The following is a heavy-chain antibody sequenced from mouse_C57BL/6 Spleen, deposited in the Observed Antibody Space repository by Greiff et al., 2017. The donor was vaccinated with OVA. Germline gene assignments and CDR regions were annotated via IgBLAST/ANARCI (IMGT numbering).Heavy chain of an antibody. D-gene: IGHD1-1*01. CDR2: IYPGDGDT. CDR3: ARNPFYDGSSDWYFDV. Sequence: QVQLQQSGAELVKPGASVKISCKASGYAFRSYWMNWVKQRPGKGLEWIGQIYPGDGDTNYNGKFKGKATLTADKSSSTAHIQLSSLTSEDSAVYFCARNPFYDGSSDWYFDVWGTGTTITVSS. CDR1: GYAFRSYW. V-gene: IGHV1-80*01. J-gene: IGHJ1*03.